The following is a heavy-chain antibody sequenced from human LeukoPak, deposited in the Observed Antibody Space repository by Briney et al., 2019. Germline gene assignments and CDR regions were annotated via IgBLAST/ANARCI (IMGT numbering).Heavy chain of an antibody. J-gene: IGHJ4*02. V-gene: IGHV1-69*04. D-gene: IGHD5-12*01. Sequence: KXSXKASGGTFSSYAISWVRQAPGQGLEWMGRIIPILGIANYAQKFQGRVTITADKSTSTAYMELSSLRSEDTAVYYCARDDRGYSGYDYQHWGQGTLXT. CDR3: ARDDRGYSGYDYQH. CDR2: IIPILGIA. CDR1: GGTFSSYA.